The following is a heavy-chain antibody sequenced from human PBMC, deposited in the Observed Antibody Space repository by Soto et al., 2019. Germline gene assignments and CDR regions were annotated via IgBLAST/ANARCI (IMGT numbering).Heavy chain of an antibody. CDR1: GGSISSSTYY. J-gene: IGHJ5*02. CDR2: IYSSGST. Sequence: QLQLQESGPGLVQPSETLSLTCTVSGGSISSSTYYWAWIRQPPGKGLECIGGIYSSGSTYYNPSLKSRLTISVDTSKNQFSLKLSSVTVADTAVYYCARQKNIRKGNNWLDPWGQGTLVTVSS. D-gene: IGHD6-13*01. CDR3: ARQKNIRKGNNWLDP. V-gene: IGHV4-39*01.